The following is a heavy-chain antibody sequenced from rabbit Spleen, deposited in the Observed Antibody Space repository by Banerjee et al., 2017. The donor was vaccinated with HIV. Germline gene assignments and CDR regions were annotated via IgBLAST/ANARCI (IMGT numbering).Heavy chain of an antibody. CDR1: GIDFSGNFH. D-gene: IGHD5-1*01. J-gene: IGHJ4*01. V-gene: IGHV1S40*01. Sequence: QSLEESGGDLVKPGASLTLTCKASGIDFSGNFHMCWVRQAPGKGLEWIGCIYTGNGKTYYASWAKGRFTISKSSSTTVTLQMTSLTAADTATYFCARRIVGGVVDDSLDLWGPGTLVTVS. CDR2: IYTGNGKT. CDR3: ARRIVGGVVDDSLDL.